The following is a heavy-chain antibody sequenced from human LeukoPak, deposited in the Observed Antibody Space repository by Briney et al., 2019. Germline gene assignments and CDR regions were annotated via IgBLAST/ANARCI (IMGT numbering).Heavy chain of an antibody. CDR1: GYTVSDFY. Sequence: GASVKVSCKASGYTVSDFYIHWVRQAPGQGLEYVGWITPKSGDTYSPQRFQGRVTMTRDASISTAYMELSSLRSDDTAVYFCARVRSAEERAWAYWGQGTLVTVSS. CDR3: ARVRSAEERAWAY. D-gene: IGHD1-1*01. J-gene: IGHJ4*02. CDR2: ITPKSGDT. V-gene: IGHV1-2*02.